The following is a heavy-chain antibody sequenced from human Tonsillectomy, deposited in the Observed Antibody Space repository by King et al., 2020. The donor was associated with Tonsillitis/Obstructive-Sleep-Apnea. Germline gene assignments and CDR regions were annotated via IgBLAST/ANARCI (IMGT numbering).Heavy chain of an antibody. Sequence: QLQESGPGLVKPSETLSLTCTVSGGSISSYYWSWIRQPPGKGLEWIGYNDYSGSTNYNPSLKSRVTISVDTSKKQFSMIMSSVTASDSAVYYCARGIKALDYWGQGTLVTVSS. J-gene: IGHJ4*02. V-gene: IGHV4-59*01. CDR3: ARGIKALDY. CDR1: GGSISSYY. CDR2: NDYSGST.